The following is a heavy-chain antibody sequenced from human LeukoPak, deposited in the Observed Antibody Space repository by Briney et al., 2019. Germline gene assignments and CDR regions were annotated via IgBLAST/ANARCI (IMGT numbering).Heavy chain of an antibody. Sequence: PSETLSLTCTVSGGSISSGDYYWSWIRQPPGKGLEWIGYIYYSGSTYYNPSLKSRVTISVDTSKKQFSLKLSSVTAADTAVYYCARDLLNEGNHLDYWGQGTLVTVSS. CDR1: GGSISSGDYY. CDR3: ARDLLNEGNHLDY. J-gene: IGHJ4*02. D-gene: IGHD4-23*01. V-gene: IGHV4-30-4*01. CDR2: IYYSGST.